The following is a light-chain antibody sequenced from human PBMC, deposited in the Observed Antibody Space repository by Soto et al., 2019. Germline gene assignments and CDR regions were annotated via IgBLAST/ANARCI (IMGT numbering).Light chain of an antibody. CDR3: CSYAGASIYV. Sequence: QSVLTQPRSVSGSPGQSVTISCTGTSSDIGAYNYVSWYQQHPGKVPKLMLYDVSKRPSGVPDRFSGSKSGNTASLTISGLQADDEADYYCCSYAGASIYVFATGTKDTVL. CDR2: DVS. CDR1: SSDIGAYNY. J-gene: IGLJ1*01. V-gene: IGLV2-11*01.